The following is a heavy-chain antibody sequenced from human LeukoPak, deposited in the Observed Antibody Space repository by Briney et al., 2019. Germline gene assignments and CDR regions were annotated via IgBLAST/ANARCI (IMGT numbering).Heavy chain of an antibody. CDR1: GFTFSSYA. Sequence: AGGSLRLSCAASGFTFSSYAMHWVRQAPGKGLEWVAVISYDGSNKYYADSVKGRFTISRDNSKNTLYLQMNSLRAEDTAVYYCARARQRPPPVGSNWFDPWGQGTLVTVSS. J-gene: IGHJ5*02. V-gene: IGHV3-30-3*01. CDR3: ARARQRPPPVGSNWFDP. D-gene: IGHD2-15*01. CDR2: ISYDGSNK.